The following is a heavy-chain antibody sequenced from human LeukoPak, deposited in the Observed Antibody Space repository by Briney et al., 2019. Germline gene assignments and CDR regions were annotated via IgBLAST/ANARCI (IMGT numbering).Heavy chain of an antibody. CDR3: ARGYSFDY. CDR1: GFTFSDYA. CDR2: IGAKGT. Sequence: GGSLGLSCVVSGFTFSDYAMTWVRQAPGKGLEWVSGIGAKGTFYADSVKGRFTISRDNSRSTLYLQMNSLRAEDTAVYYCARGYSFDYCGQGTLVTVSS. V-gene: IGHV3-23*01. D-gene: IGHD3-22*01. J-gene: IGHJ4*02.